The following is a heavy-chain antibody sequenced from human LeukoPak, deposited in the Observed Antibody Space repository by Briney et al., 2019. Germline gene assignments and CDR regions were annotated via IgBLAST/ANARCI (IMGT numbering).Heavy chain of an antibody. V-gene: IGHV3-48*04. Sequence: GGSLRLSCAASGFTFSSYGMTWVRQAPGKGLEWVSYISSGGTTTYYTDSVKGRFTISRDNARNSLYLQMNSLRAEDTAVYYCARDPAIDAIAGWFDPWGQGTLVTVSS. CDR2: ISSGGTTT. D-gene: IGHD6-13*01. CDR1: GFTFSSYG. CDR3: ARDPAIDAIAGWFDP. J-gene: IGHJ5*02.